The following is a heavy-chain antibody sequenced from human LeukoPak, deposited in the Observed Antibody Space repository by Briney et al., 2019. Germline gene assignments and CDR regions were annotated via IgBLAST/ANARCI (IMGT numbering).Heavy chain of an antibody. D-gene: IGHD6-19*01. CDR3: ARVTRYHQWPSPHYYMDV. CDR2: IIPIFGTA. CDR1: GGTFSSYA. V-gene: IGHV1-69*13. Sequence: ASVKVSCKASGGTFSSYAISWVRQTPGQGLEWMGGIIPIFGTANYAQKFQGRVTITADESTSTAYMELSSLRSEDTAVYYCARVTRYHQWPSPHYYMDVWGKGTTVTVSS. J-gene: IGHJ6*03.